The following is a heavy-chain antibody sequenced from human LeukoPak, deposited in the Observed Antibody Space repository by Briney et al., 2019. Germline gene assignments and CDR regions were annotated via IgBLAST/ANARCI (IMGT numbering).Heavy chain of an antibody. J-gene: IGHJ5*02. CDR1: GFTFSSYS. CDR2: ISSSSYI. Sequence: GGSLRLSCAASGFTFSSYSMNWVRQAPGKGLEWVSSISSSSYIYYADSVKGRFTISRDNAKNSLYLQMNSLRAEDTAVYYCEVLWFGELYANWFDPWGQGTLVTVSS. D-gene: IGHD3-10*01. CDR3: EVLWFGELYANWFDP. V-gene: IGHV3-21*01.